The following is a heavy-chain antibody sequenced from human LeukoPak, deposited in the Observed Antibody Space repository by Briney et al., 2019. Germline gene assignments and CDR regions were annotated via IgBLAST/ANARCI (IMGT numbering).Heavy chain of an antibody. Sequence: ASVKVSCKASGGTFSSYAISWVRQAPGQRLEWMGWINVGNGNTKYSQKFQGRVTITRDTSASTAYMELSSLRSEDTAVYYCARGDCGGNDCYYIDYWGQGTLVTVSS. V-gene: IGHV1-3*01. CDR3: ARGDCGGNDCYYIDY. D-gene: IGHD2-21*01. J-gene: IGHJ4*02. CDR2: INVGNGNT. CDR1: GGTFSSYA.